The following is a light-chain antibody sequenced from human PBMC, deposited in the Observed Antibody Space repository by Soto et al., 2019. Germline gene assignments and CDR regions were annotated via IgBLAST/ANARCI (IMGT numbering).Light chain of an antibody. CDR3: QQYNKWPPWT. V-gene: IGKV3-15*01. Sequence: EIVMTQSPVTLSVSPGERATLSCRASQSVRNNLAWYQQKPGLPPRLLIYAASTRATGIPARFSGNGSETEFTLTIDSLQSEDYALYYCQQYNKWPPWTFGQGTKVDIK. CDR2: AAS. CDR1: QSVRNN. J-gene: IGKJ1*01.